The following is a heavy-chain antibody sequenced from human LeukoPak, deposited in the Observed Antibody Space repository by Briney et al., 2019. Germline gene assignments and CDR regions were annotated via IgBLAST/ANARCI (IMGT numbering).Heavy chain of an antibody. Sequence: SETLTLTCTVSGASVRSDHWNWIRQPPGKGLEWIPYMHGSGSPNYNPSLASRLTLSVDATENLLSLKLTSVTAADTAVYFCARDLSVNAFDIWGQGTLVTVSS. V-gene: IGHV4-59*02. CDR2: MHGSGSP. D-gene: IGHD2/OR15-2a*01. CDR3: ARDLSVNAFDI. J-gene: IGHJ3*02. CDR1: GASVRSDH.